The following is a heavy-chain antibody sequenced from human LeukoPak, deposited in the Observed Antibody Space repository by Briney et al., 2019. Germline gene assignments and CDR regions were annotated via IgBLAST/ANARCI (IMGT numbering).Heavy chain of an antibody. V-gene: IGHV4-39*07. CDR2: IYYGGNT. CDR1: GGSISSSSYY. CDR3: ARSQLMITFGGIIVIPTNWFDP. J-gene: IGHJ5*02. Sequence: SETLSLTCTVSGGSISSSSYYWGWIRQPPGRGLEWIGSIYYGGNTYYNPSLKSRVTISVDTSKNQFSLRLSSVTAADTALYYCARSQLMITFGGIIVIPTNWFDPWGQGTLVTVSS. D-gene: IGHD3-16*02.